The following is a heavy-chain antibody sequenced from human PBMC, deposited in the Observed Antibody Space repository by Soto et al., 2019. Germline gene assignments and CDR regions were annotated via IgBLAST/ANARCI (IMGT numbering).Heavy chain of an antibody. CDR1: GGSISSYY. J-gene: IGHJ6*02. D-gene: IGHD6-13*01. V-gene: IGHV4-59*01. CDR3: ARDLRIAGYYYYGMDV. CDR2: IYYSGST. Sequence: SETLSLTCTVSGGSISSYYWSWIGQPPGKGLEWIGYIYYSGSTNYNPSLKSRVTISVDTSKNQFSLKLSSVTAADTAVYYCARDLRIAGYYYYGMDVWGQGTTVTVSS.